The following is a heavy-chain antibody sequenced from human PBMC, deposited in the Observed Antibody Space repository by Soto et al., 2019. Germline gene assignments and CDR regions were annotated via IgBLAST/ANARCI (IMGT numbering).Heavy chain of an antibody. D-gene: IGHD1-1*01. CDR1: GYGFTTYG. J-gene: IGHJ4*02. CDR3: ARGRYGDY. CDR2: ISAHNGNT. V-gene: IGHV1-18*01. Sequence: QVHLVQSGAEVKKPGASVKVSCKGSGYGFTTYGITWVRQAPGQGLEWMAWISAHNGNTNCAQKLQGRVTVTRDTPTSTADMELRSLRSDDTAVYYCARGRYGDYWGQGALVTVSS.